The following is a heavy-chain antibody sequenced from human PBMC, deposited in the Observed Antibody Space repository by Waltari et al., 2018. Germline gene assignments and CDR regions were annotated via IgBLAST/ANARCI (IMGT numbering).Heavy chain of an antibody. V-gene: IGHV4-39*01. CDR3: ATYIGASVGTAAFDV. CDR2: ISYNGAT. J-gene: IGHJ3*01. Sequence: QLQLQESGPGLVKPSETLSLTCSVSGGSITSNRHYRGWIRQPPGQGLEWIGTISYNGATYSSLSLKSRVTISRDTSKNQLSLKLGSVTAADTGVYYCATYIGASVGTAAFDVWGQGTMVTVSS. D-gene: IGHD5-12*01. CDR1: GGSITSNRHY.